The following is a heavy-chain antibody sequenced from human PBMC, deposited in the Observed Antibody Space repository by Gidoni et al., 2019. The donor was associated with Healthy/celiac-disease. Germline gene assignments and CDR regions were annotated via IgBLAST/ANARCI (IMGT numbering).Heavy chain of an antibody. CDR3: AHNQRYGSSSHWFDP. J-gene: IGHJ5*02. Sequence: QITLKESGPTLVKPTQTLTLTCTFSGFSLSTSGVGVGWIRQPPGKALEWLALIYWKDDKRYSPSLKSRLTITKDTSKNQVVLTMTNMDPVDTATYYCAHNQRYGSSSHWFDPWGQGTLVTVSS. V-gene: IGHV2-5*01. D-gene: IGHD6-6*01. CDR2: IYWKDDK. CDR1: GFSLSTSGVG.